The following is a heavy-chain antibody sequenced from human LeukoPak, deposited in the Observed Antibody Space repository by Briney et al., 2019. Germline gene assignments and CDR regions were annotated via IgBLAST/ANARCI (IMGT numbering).Heavy chain of an antibody. V-gene: IGHV3-13*01. Sequence: PGGSLRLSCAAFGFTLSSYDMHWVRQVTGKGLEWVSAIGVAGDTYYPGSVKGRFIITRENAKNSLYLQMNSLRVEDTAVYYCARDRHGMAVWGQGTTVVVSS. CDR2: IGVAGDT. CDR1: GFTLSSYD. J-gene: IGHJ6*02. CDR3: ARDRHGMAV.